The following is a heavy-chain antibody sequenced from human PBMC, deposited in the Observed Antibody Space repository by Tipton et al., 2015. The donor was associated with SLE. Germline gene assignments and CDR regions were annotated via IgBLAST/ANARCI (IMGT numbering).Heavy chain of an antibody. CDR1: GGSISSHY. Sequence: TLSLTCTVSGGSISSHYWSWIRQPPGKGLEWIAYIYYSGSTSYTPSLKSRVTISVDTSKNQFSLRLSSVTAADTAVYYCARGDTGTGWFDPWGQGILVTVSS. V-gene: IGHV4-59*08. D-gene: IGHD4-11*01. CDR2: IYYSGST. CDR3: ARGDTGTGWFDP. J-gene: IGHJ5*02.